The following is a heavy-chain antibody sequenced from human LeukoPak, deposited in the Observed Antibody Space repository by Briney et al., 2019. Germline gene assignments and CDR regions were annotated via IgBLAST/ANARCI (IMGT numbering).Heavy chain of an antibody. D-gene: IGHD3-9*01. Sequence: APVKVSCKASGYTFTSYDINWVRQATGQGLEWMGWMNPNSGNTGYAQKFQGRVTMTRNTSISTAYMELSSLRSEDTAVYYCASVGRDILTGYYEWGQGTLVTVSS. CDR2: MNPNSGNT. J-gene: IGHJ4*02. CDR1: GYTFTSYD. CDR3: ASVGRDILTGYYE. V-gene: IGHV1-8*01.